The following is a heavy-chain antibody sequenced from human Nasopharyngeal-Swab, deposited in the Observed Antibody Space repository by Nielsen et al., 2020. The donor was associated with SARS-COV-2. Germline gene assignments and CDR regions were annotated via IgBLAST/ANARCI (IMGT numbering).Heavy chain of an antibody. V-gene: IGHV3-48*04. CDR2: ISSSSSTI. J-gene: IGHJ4*02. CDR1: GFTFSSYS. D-gene: IGHD3-22*01. CDR3: ARDPFPYYYDSSGSFDY. Sequence: LKISCAASGFTFSSYSMNWVRQAPGKGLEWVSYISSSSSTIYYADSVKGRFTISRDNAKNSLYLQMNSLRAEDTAVYYCARDPFPYYYDSSGSFDYWGQGTLVTVSS.